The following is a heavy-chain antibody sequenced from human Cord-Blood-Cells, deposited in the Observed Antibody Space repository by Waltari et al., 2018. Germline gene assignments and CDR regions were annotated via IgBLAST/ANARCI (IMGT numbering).Heavy chain of an antibody. CDR2: MNPNSGNT. V-gene: IGHV1-8*03. Sequence: QVQLVQSGAEVKKPGASVKVSCKASGYTFTSYDINWVRQATGQGLEWMGWMNPNSGNTGYAQKCQGRVTITRNTSISTAYMELSSLRSEDTAVYYCARRYYYGSGSYYNFDYWGQGTLVTVSS. D-gene: IGHD3-10*01. J-gene: IGHJ4*02. CDR1: GYTFTSYD. CDR3: ARRYYYGSGSYYNFDY.